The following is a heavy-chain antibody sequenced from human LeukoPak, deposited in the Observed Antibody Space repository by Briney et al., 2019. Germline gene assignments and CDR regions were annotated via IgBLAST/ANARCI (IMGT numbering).Heavy chain of an antibody. CDR2: IKEDGSER. Sequence: PGGSLRLSCAASGFTFSNFWMSWVRQAPGKGLEWVANIKEDGSERYYVDSVKGRFTISRDNAKNSLYLQMNSLSAEDTAVYYCTRKPPDYWGQGTLVTVSS. V-gene: IGHV3-7*01. CDR3: TRKPPDY. J-gene: IGHJ4*02. CDR1: GFTFSNFW.